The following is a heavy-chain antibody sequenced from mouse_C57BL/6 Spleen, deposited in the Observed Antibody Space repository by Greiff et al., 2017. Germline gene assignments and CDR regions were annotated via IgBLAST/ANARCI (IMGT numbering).Heavy chain of an antibody. J-gene: IGHJ4*01. CDR1: GYSFTDYN. V-gene: IGHV1-39*01. CDR3: ARGDYYGSSPYAMDY. Sequence: VQLQQSGPELVKPGASVKISCKASGYSFTDYNMNWVKQSNGKSLEWIGVINPNYGTTSYNQKFKGKATLTVDQSSSTAYMQLNSLTYEDSAVYYCARGDYYGSSPYAMDYWGQGTSVTVSS. D-gene: IGHD1-1*01. CDR2: INPNYGTT.